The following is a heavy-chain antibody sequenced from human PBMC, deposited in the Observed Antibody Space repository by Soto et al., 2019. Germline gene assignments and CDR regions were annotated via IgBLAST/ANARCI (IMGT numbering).Heavy chain of an antibody. D-gene: IGHD2-2*01. CDR1: GFIFRTYG. Sequence: PVVSLIPPCAGPGFIFRTYGLHWVRQPPCKGLEGVAFVSFDGSEKYYAESVKGRFTISRDKPRNTLFLQLTILRTEDTAVYFGAKDPIPAVNRGSRFDSWGRGTLVTVSS. CDR3: AKDPIPAVNRGSRFDS. CDR2: VSFDGSEK. V-gene: IGHV3-30*02. J-gene: IGHJ5*01.